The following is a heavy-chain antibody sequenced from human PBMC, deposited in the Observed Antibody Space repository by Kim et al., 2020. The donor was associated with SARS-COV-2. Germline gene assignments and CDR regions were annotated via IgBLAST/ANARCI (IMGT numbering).Heavy chain of an antibody. Sequence: NYAQKFQGRVTMTRDTSISTAYMELSRLRSDDTAVYYCAGLWFGEFPFDYWGQGTLVTVSS. V-gene: IGHV1-2*02. D-gene: IGHD3-10*01. CDR3: AGLWFGEFPFDY. J-gene: IGHJ4*02.